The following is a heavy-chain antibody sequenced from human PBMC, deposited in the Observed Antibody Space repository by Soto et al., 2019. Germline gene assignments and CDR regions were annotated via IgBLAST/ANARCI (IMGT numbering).Heavy chain of an antibody. Sequence: QVQLEQSGAEVKRPGSSVKVSCKTSGGNFNTYPISWVRQALGHRLEWMGKIIPIFGTPDYAQKFQGRVTINADEATTTVYMELRSLKSDDSAVYYCARDSRLWGSTGWKRENLFDIWGQGTMVTVSS. V-gene: IGHV1-69*18. J-gene: IGHJ3*02. CDR3: ARDSRLWGSTGWKRENLFDI. CDR1: GGNFNTYP. CDR2: IIPIFGTP. D-gene: IGHD3-16*01.